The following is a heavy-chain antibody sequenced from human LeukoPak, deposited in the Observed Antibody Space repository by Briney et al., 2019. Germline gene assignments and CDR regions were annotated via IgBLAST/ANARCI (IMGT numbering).Heavy chain of an antibody. CDR3: AAVWGSYRPSDY. Sequence: ASVKVSXKASGYTFTSYGISWVRQAPGQGLEWMGWISAYNGNTNYVQKLQGRVTMTTDTSTSTAYMELRSLRSDDTAVYYCAAVWGSYRPSDYWGQGTLVTVSS. CDR1: GYTFTSYG. J-gene: IGHJ4*02. CDR2: ISAYNGNT. D-gene: IGHD3-16*02. V-gene: IGHV1-18*01.